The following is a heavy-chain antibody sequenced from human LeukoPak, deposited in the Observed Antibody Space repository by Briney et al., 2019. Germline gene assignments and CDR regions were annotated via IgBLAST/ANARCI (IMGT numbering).Heavy chain of an antibody. CDR2: ISSSSSYI. V-gene: IGHV3-21*01. CDR1: GFTFSSYS. J-gene: IGHJ4*02. Sequence: PGGSLRLSCAASGFTFSSYSMNWVRQAPGKGLEWVSSISSSSSYIYYADSVEGRFTISRDNAKNSLYLQMNSLRAEDTAVYYCARDSSGYFDYWGQGTLVTVSS. D-gene: IGHD3-22*01. CDR3: ARDSSGYFDY.